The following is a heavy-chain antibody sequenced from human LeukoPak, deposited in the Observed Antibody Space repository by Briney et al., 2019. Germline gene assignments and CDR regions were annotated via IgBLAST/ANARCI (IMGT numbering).Heavy chain of an antibody. CDR3: ARGLWGDFWSGDYSSYYMDV. J-gene: IGHJ6*03. Sequence: ASVKVSCKGSGYTFTNYDINWVGQATGQGREGMGWMNPNSGKIGYEQKFQGRGTITRNSYKRKDYMEVSKQREGDTAVYYCARGLWGDFWSGDYSSYYMDVWGEGTTVTVSS. D-gene: IGHD3-3*01. V-gene: IGHV1-8*03. CDR1: GYTFTNYD. CDR2: MNPNSGKI.